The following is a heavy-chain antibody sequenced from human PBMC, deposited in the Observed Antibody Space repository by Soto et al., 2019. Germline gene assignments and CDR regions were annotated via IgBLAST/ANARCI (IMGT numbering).Heavy chain of an antibody. J-gene: IGHJ4*02. CDR2: IIPIFGTA. D-gene: IGHD4-17*01. Sequence: ASVKVSCKASGGTFSSYAISWVRQAPGQGLEWMGGIIPIFGTANYAQKFQGRVTITADESTSTAYMELSSLRSEDTAVYYCASPSPPDNYGDYVSTRGQFDYWGQGTLVTVSS. CDR3: ASPSPPDNYGDYVSTRGQFDY. CDR1: GGTFSSYA. V-gene: IGHV1-69*13.